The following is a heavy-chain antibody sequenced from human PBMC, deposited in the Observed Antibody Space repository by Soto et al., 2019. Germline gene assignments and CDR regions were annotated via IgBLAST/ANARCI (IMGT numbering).Heavy chain of an antibody. J-gene: IGHJ6*02. CDR1: GGTFSSYA. Sequence: ASVKVSCKASGGTFSSYAIGWVRQAPGQGLEWMGGIIPIFCTANYAQKFQGRVTITADESTSTAYMELSSLRSEDTAVYYCATTVGVIVVVPAASGNYYYYGMDVWGQGTTVTVSS. V-gene: IGHV1-69*13. CDR2: IIPIFCTA. CDR3: ATTVGVIVVVPAASGNYYYYGMDV. D-gene: IGHD2-2*01.